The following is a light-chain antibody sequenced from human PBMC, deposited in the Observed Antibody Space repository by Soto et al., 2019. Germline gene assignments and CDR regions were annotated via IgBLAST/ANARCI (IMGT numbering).Light chain of an antibody. V-gene: IGKV1-33*01. J-gene: IGKJ4*01. CDR1: QHISEY. Sequence: DIQMSQYTSSISATLVNRDTITCQASQHISEYLNWYQYKPGKAPKLLITDASNLKTGVPSRFSGSGSGTEYTFTINSLQPEDIATYYCQQYENFPLTFGGGTKVDIK. CDR3: QQYENFPLT. CDR2: DAS.